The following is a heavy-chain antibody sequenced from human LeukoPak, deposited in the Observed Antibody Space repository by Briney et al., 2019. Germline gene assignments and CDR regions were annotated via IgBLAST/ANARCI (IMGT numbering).Heavy chain of an antibody. CDR1: GASVSSSGYY. CDR2: IYHSGST. J-gene: IGHJ4*02. V-gene: IGHV4-61*08. Sequence: SETLSLTCTVSGASVSSSGYYWSWIRQPPGKGLEWIGYIYHSGSTNYNPSLKSRVTISVDTSKNQFSLKLTSMTAADTAVYYCGRETIAATGTSVFFDYWGQGTLVTVSS. CDR3: GRETIAATGTSVFFDY. D-gene: IGHD6-13*01.